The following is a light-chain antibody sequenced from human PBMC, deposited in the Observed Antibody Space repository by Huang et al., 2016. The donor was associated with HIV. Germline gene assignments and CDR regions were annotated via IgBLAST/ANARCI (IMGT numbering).Light chain of an antibody. CDR2: CAS. J-gene: IGKJ1*01. CDR3: QQYYNTPRT. Sequence: DIVMTQSPDSLAVSLGERATINCKSSQSVLFSSKNRNYLAWYQQKPGQPPKLLLYCASTRESGVPDRFSGSGSGTDFTLTISSLQAEDVAVYYCQQYYNTPRTFGQGTKVEIK. V-gene: IGKV4-1*01. CDR1: QSVLFSSKNRNY.